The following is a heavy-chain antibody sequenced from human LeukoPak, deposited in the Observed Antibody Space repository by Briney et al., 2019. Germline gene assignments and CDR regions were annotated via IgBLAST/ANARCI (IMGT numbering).Heavy chain of an antibody. CDR3: ARGGAITIFVVAP. CDR1: GGSFSGYY. Sequence: PSEALSVTCAVYGGSFSGYYWSWIRQPPGKGLEWIGEINHRGSTNYNPSLKSRVAISVDTSKNQFSLKLSSVTAADTAVYYCARGGAITIFVVAPWGQGTLVTVSS. V-gene: IGHV4-34*01. D-gene: IGHD3-3*01. J-gene: IGHJ5*02. CDR2: INHRGST.